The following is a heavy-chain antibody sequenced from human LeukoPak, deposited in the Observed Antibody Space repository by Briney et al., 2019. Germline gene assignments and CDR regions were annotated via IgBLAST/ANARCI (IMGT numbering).Heavy chain of an antibody. CDR2: ISYDGSNI. D-gene: IGHD6-19*01. CDR3: ARDLHSSGWDLRYYFDY. Sequence: GGSLRLSCAASGFTFSSYGMHWVRQAPGKGLEWVAVISYDGSNIYYADSVKGRFTISRDNSKNTLYLQMNSLRAEDTAVYYCARDLHSSGWDLRYYFDYWGQGTLVTVSS. V-gene: IGHV3-30*03. CDR1: GFTFSSYG. J-gene: IGHJ4*02.